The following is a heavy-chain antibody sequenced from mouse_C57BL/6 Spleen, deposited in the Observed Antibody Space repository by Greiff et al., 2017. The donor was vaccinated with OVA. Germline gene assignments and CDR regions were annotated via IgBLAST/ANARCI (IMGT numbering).Heavy chain of an antibody. D-gene: IGHD3-3*01. V-gene: IGHV1-64*01. Sequence: QVQLKQSGAELVKPGASVKLSCKASGYTFTSYWMHWVKQRPGQGLEWIGMIHPNSGSTNYNEKFKSKATLTVDKSSSTAYMQLSSLTSEDSAVYYCARKGTSWYFDVWGTGTTVTVSS. CDR2: IHPNSGST. CDR3: ARKGTSWYFDV. CDR1: GYTFTSYW. J-gene: IGHJ1*03.